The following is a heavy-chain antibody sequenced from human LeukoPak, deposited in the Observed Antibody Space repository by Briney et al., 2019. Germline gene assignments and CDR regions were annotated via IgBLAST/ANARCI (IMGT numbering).Heavy chain of an antibody. CDR2: ISSRSGST. J-gene: IGHJ4*02. CDR3: AKDTLYSSGYIFDY. CDR1: GFTFSSYA. Sequence: GGSLRLSCAASGFTFSSYAMSWVRQAPGKGLEWVSTISSRSGSTSYGESVKGRFSISRDNSKNTLYLQMNSLRAEDTAVYYCAKDTLYSSGYIFDYWGQGTLVTVSS. V-gene: IGHV3-23*01. D-gene: IGHD3-22*01.